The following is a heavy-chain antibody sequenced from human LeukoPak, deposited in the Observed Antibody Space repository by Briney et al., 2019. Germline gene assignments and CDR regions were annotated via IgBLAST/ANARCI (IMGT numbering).Heavy chain of an antibody. J-gene: IGHJ4*02. CDR1: GGSISSSSYY. CDR3: AREVRIEMATQKVDY. V-gene: IGHV4-39*07. D-gene: IGHD5-24*01. Sequence: PSETLSLTCTVSGGSISSSSYYWGWIRQPPGKGLEWIGSIYYSGSTYYNPSLKSRVTISVDTSKNQFSLKLSSVTAADTAVYYCAREVRIEMATQKVDYWGQGTLVTVSS. CDR2: IYYSGST.